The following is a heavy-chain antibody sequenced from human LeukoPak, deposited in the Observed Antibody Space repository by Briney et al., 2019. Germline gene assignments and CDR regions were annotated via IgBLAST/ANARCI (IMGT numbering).Heavy chain of an antibody. CDR3: ARDPNWGSPSGYFDY. Sequence: GGSLRLSCAASGFTFSSDEMNWVRQAPGKGLEWVANIKEDGREKYYVDSVKGRFTISRDNAKNSLYLQMNSLRAEDTAVYYCARDPNWGSPSGYFDYWGQGTLVTVSS. CDR2: IKEDGREK. J-gene: IGHJ4*02. D-gene: IGHD7-27*01. V-gene: IGHV3-7*03. CDR1: GFTFSSDE.